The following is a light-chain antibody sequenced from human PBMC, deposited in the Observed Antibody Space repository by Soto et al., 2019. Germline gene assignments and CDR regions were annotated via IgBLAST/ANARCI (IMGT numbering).Light chain of an antibody. Sequence: DIQRTQSPSSLSASVGDRVTITCRASQGISTYLAWYQQKPGKVPKLLIYAASTLQSGVPSRFSGSGSGTDFTLTISSLQPEDVATYYCQKYNSAPRTFGQGTKVEIK. V-gene: IGKV1-27*01. CDR1: QGISTY. J-gene: IGKJ1*01. CDR3: QKYNSAPRT. CDR2: AAS.